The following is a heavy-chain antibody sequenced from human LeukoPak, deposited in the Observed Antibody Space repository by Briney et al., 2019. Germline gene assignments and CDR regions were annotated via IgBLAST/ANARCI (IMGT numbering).Heavy chain of an antibody. CDR1: GYTFTSYY. CDR3: ARDRIVGGLGGNWFDP. D-gene: IGHD1-26*01. V-gene: IGHV1-46*01. Sequence: GASVKVSCKASGYTFTSYYMHWVRQAPGQGLEWMGIINPSGGSTSYAQKFQGRVTMTRDTSTSTVYMELSSLRSEDTAVYYCARDRIVGGLGGNWFDPWGQGTLVTVSS. CDR2: INPSGGST. J-gene: IGHJ5*02.